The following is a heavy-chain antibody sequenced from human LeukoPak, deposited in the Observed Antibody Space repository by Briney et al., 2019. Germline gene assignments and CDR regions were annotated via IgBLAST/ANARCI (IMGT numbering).Heavy chain of an antibody. CDR2: INPSGGST. CDR3: ARDHDGNSPGDY. V-gene: IGHV1-46*01. Sequence: ASVKVSCKASGYTFTSYYMHWVRQAPGQGLEWMGIINPSGGSTSYAQKFQDRVTMTRDTSTSTVYMELSSLRSDDTAVYFCARDHDGNSPGDYWGQGTLVTVSS. J-gene: IGHJ4*02. CDR1: GYTFTSYY. D-gene: IGHD4-4*01.